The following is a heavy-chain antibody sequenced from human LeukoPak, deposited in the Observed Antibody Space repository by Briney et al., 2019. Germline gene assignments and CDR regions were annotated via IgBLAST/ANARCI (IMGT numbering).Heavy chain of an antibody. D-gene: IGHD2-2*01. CDR3: ARRYCSSTNCYAFDY. CDR1: GFIFSNYT. V-gene: IGHV3-21*01. CDR2: ISISGSYL. Sequence: GGSLRLSCAASGFIFSNYTMHWVRQAPGKGLEWVSAISISGSYLYYADSVKGRFTISRDNAKKSLYLLMNSLRAEDTAMYCCARRYCSSTNCYAFDYWGQGTLVTVSS. J-gene: IGHJ4*02.